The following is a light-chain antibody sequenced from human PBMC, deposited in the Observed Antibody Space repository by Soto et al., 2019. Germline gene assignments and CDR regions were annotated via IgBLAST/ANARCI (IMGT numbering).Light chain of an antibody. V-gene: IGKV3-11*01. CDR2: DAS. J-gene: IGKJ1*01. CDR1: QSVSSY. CDR3: QQYGSSGT. Sequence: EIVLTQSPATLSLSPGERATLSCRASQSVSSYLAWYQQKPGQAPRLLIYDASNRATGIPARFSGSGSGADFTLTISRLEPEDFAVYYCQQYGSSGTFGQGTKVE.